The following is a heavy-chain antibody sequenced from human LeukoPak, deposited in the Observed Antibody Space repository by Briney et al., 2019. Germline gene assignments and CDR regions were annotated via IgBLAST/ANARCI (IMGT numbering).Heavy chain of an antibody. D-gene: IGHD3-16*01. Sequence: PGGSLRLSCAASGFTFDDYGMSWGRQAPGKGLEWVSGIHWNGGSKGYADSVQGRFTISRDNAKNSLYLQMNSLRAEDTALYYCARVYYDHVMGPTTHFAYWGQGTLVTVSS. CDR3: ARVYYDHVMGPTTHFAY. V-gene: IGHV3-20*04. CDR1: GFTFDDYG. J-gene: IGHJ4*02. CDR2: IHWNGGSK.